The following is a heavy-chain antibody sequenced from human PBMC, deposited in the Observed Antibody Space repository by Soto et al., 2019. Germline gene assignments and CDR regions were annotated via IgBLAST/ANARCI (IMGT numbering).Heavy chain of an antibody. D-gene: IGHD2-21*02. Sequence: QVQVVQSGPELKKPGASVKVSCKAQGYIFTKYGIGWVRQAPGHGLEWMGLINVYNGDRKVAQKFQDRVSMTTDTATNTAYMELKSLRSGDTAVYYCARLQLGGDRMLNWFDPWGQGTQVTVSS. CDR3: ARLQLGGDRMLNWFDP. CDR1: GYIFTKYG. V-gene: IGHV1-18*01. CDR2: INVYNGDR. J-gene: IGHJ5*02.